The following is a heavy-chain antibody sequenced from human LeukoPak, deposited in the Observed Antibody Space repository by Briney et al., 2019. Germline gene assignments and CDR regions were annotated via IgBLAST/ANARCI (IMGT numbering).Heavy chain of an antibody. Sequence: SETLSLTCAVYGGSFSGYYWSWIRQPPGKGLEWIGEINHSGSTNYNPSLKSRVTISVDTSKNQFSLKLSSVTAADTAVYYCARALAWPRTIDYWGQGTLVTVSS. CDR1: GGSFSGYY. CDR2: INHSGST. V-gene: IGHV4-34*01. J-gene: IGHJ4*02. CDR3: ARALAWPRTIDY. D-gene: IGHD5-12*01.